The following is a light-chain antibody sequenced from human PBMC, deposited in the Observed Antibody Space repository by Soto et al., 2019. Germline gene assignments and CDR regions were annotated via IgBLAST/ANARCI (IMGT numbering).Light chain of an antibody. CDR1: QSVSSS. J-gene: IGKJ4*01. Sequence: IELTESPASLSSSAWERATITCRASQSVSSSLAWYQQKPGKAPKLLIYAATSWATGIPARFSFSGSAAEYTPPISSLQAEDFAAYHCQQSCSSLALTFGGGTKVDIK. V-gene: IGKV1-39*01. CDR2: AAT. CDR3: QQSCSSLALT.